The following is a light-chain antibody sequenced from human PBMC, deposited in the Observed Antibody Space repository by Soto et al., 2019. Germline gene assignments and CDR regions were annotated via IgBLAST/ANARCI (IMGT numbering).Light chain of an antibody. Sequence: DIVLTQSPGTLSLSPGVDATLFCRASEWVSSDSLAWYQQHPGQAPRLLIYDASSRATGVPDRFRGSGSATDFTLTISRLEPEDFAVYYCQQYGFSPQTFGQGTRVEVK. CDR2: DAS. CDR3: QQYGFSPQT. V-gene: IGKV3-20*01. CDR1: EWVSSDS. J-gene: IGKJ1*01.